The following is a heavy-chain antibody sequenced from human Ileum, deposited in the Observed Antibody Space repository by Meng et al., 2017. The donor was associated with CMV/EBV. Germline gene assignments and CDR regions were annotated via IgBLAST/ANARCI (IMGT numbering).Heavy chain of an antibody. CDR2: IIPIFGTA. J-gene: IGHJ4*02. CDR3: ARDGATYYDFWSGWGYFDY. D-gene: IGHD3-3*01. Sequence: FSRYAISWVRQAPGQGLEWLGGIIPIFGTANYAQKFQGRVTITTDESTSTAYMELSSLRSEDTAVYYCARDGATYYDFWSGWGYFDYWGQGTLVTVSS. V-gene: IGHV1-69*05. CDR1: FSRYA.